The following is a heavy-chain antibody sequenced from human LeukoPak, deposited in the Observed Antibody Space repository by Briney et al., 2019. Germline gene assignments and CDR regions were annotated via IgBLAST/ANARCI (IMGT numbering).Heavy chain of an antibody. V-gene: IGHV2-5*02. CDR1: GFSLTTSGVS. CDR2: LYWDDDK. Sequence: SGPTLVKPTQTLTLTCTFSGFSLTTSGVSVGWIRQSPGKALEWLALLYWDDDKRYSPSLKTRLSITKETSGNQVVLKMTNVDPVDTAPYFCSHTSGRGDFDFWGQGILVTVSS. CDR3: SHTSGRGDFDF. D-gene: IGHD1-26*01. J-gene: IGHJ4*02.